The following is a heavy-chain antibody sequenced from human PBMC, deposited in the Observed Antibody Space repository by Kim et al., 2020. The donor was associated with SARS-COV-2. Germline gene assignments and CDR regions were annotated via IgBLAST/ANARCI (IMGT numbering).Heavy chain of an antibody. CDR3: AKPYGSGSYPITNWFDP. CDR1: GFTFSSYG. CDR2: IWYDGSNK. Sequence: GGSLRLSCAASGFTFSSYGMHWVRQAPGKGLEWVAVIWYDGSNKYYADSVKGRFTISRDNSKNTLYLQMNSLRAEDTAVYYCAKPYGSGSYPITNWFDPWGQGTLVTVSS. V-gene: IGHV3-33*06. D-gene: IGHD3-10*01. J-gene: IGHJ5*02.